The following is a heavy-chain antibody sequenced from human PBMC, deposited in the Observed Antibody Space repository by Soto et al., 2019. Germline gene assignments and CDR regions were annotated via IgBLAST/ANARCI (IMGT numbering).Heavy chain of an antibody. CDR2: ISWNSRNI. V-gene: IGHV3-9*01. Sequence: EVQLEESGGALVQPGRSLRLSCAASGFTFDDYAMHWVRQVLGKGLEWVSSISWNSRNIGYADSVKGRFTTSRDNAKNSLYLQMNSLRPEDTALYYCVRSKGGYSYGTPFDYWGQGTLVTVSS. CDR1: GFTFDDYA. D-gene: IGHD5-18*01. J-gene: IGHJ4*02. CDR3: VRSKGGYSYGTPFDY.